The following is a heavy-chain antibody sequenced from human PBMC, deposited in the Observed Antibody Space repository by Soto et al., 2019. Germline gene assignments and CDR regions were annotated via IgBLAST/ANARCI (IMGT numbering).Heavy chain of an antibody. J-gene: IGHJ6*03. CDR3: AREVYDFWSGYYASYYMDV. Sequence: GGSLRLSCAASGFTFSSYWMHWVRQAPGKGLVWVSRINSDGSSTSYADSVKGRFTISRDNAKNTLYLQMNSLRAEDTAMYYCAREVYDFWSGYYASYYMDVWGKGTTVTVSS. D-gene: IGHD3-3*01. CDR1: GFTFSSYW. V-gene: IGHV3-74*01. CDR2: INSDGSST.